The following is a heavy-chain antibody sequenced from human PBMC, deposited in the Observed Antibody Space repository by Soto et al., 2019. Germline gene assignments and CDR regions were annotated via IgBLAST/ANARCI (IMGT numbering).Heavy chain of an antibody. Sequence: QVQLVQSGAEVKKPGSSVKVSCKSSGGTFSSYAISWVRQAPGQGLEWMGGIIPIFGTANYAQKFQGRVTITADESTSTAYMELRSLRSEDTAVYYCARGTPTYYYDSSGYREFDYWGQGTLVTVSS. V-gene: IGHV1-69*01. CDR2: IIPIFGTA. J-gene: IGHJ4*02. D-gene: IGHD3-22*01. CDR1: GGTFSSYA. CDR3: ARGTPTYYYDSSGYREFDY.